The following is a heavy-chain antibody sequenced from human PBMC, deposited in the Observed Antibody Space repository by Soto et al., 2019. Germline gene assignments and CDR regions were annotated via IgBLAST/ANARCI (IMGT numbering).Heavy chain of an antibody. CDR3: ARGLGGLDV. J-gene: IGHJ6*02. Sequence: QVRLVQSGAEVKKPGASVKVSCKASGYTFSNYDINWVRQATGQGLEWMGWMNPNSFNRVYARKFQGRVTMTRNTSISTAYMELSSRRSEDTAVYYCARGLGGLDVWGHGTTVTVSS. CDR1: GYTFSNYD. CDR2: MNPNSFNR. V-gene: IGHV1-8*01. D-gene: IGHD3-16*01.